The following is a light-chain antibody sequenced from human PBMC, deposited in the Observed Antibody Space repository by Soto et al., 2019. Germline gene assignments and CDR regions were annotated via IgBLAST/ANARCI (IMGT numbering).Light chain of an antibody. J-gene: IGKJ1*01. CDR1: QSIGSY. CDR3: QHRSNSPPSWT. CDR2: DAS. Sequence: EIVLTQSPATLSLSPGDRATLSCRASQSIGSYLAWYQQKPGQAPRLLIYDASNRATGIPPRFSGSGSGTDFPLTISSLESADFAVYFCQHRSNSPPSWTFGQGTKV. V-gene: IGKV3-11*01.